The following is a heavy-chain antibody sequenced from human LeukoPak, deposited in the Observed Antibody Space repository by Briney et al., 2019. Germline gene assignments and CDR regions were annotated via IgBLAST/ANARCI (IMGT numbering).Heavy chain of an antibody. CDR3: ARDYGDYSSPCFDY. Sequence: ASVKISCKASGYTSRGNYIHWLRQAPGQGLEWMGWINPNSGGTNYAQKFQGRVTMTRDTSISTAYMELSSLRSDDTAVYYCARDYGDYSSPCFDYWGQGTLVTVSS. D-gene: IGHD4-17*01. V-gene: IGHV1-2*02. J-gene: IGHJ4*02. CDR1: GYTSRGNY. CDR2: INPNSGGT.